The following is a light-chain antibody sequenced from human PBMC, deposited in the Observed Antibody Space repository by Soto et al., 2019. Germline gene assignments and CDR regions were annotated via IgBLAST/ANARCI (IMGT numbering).Light chain of an antibody. CDR2: ATS. J-gene: IGKJ1*01. CDR3: QQTHSDPRT. V-gene: IGKV1-39*01. CDR1: QSVSRI. Sequence: DIQMTQSPSSLSASVGYGVTITCRSTQSVSRILNWYQQKPGKAPHLVIIATSTLQGGVPSRFSGSGSGTDFTLTISSVQPEDFATYYCQQTHSDPRTFGQGTKVDIK.